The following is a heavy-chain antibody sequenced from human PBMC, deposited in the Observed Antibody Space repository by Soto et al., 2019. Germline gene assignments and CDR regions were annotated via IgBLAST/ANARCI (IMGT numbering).Heavy chain of an antibody. J-gene: IGHJ4*02. D-gene: IGHD4-17*01. CDR1: GFTFSSYW. Sequence: PGGSLRLSCAASGFTFSSYWMSWVRQAPGKGLEWVANIKQDGSEKYYVDSVKGRFTISRDNAKNSLYLQMNSLRAEDTAVHYCVYGNYGAYYWGQGTLVTVSS. CDR2: IKQDGSEK. V-gene: IGHV3-7*01. CDR3: VYGNYGAYY.